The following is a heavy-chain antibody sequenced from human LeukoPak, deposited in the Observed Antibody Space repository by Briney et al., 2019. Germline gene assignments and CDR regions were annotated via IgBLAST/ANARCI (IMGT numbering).Heavy chain of an antibody. CDR1: GGTFSSYA. CDR3: ASGTGTTNDY. J-gene: IGHJ4*02. V-gene: IGHV1-69*05. Sequence: VASVKVSCKASGGTFSSYAISWVRQAPGQGLEWMGRIIPIFGTANYAQKFQGRVTITTDESTSTAFMELSSLRSEDTAVYYCASGTGTTNDYWGQGTLVTVSS. CDR2: IIPIFGTA. D-gene: IGHD1-1*01.